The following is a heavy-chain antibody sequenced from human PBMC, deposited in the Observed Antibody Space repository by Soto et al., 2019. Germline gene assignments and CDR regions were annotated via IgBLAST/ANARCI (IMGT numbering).Heavy chain of an antibody. CDR2: IWYDGSNK. CDR3: ARGGDYDYVWGSFHFDY. Sequence: QVQLVESGGGVVQPGRSLRLSCAASGFTFSSYGMHWVRQAPGKGLEWVAVIWYDGSNKYYADSVKGRFTISRDNSKNTLYLQMNSLRAEDTAVYYCARGGDYDYVWGSFHFDYWGQGTLVTVSS. J-gene: IGHJ4*02. CDR1: GFTFSSYG. D-gene: IGHD3-16*01. V-gene: IGHV3-33*01.